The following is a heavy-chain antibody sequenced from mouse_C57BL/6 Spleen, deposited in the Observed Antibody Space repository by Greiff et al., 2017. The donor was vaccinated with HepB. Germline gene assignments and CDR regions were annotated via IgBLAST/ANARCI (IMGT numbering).Heavy chain of an antibody. D-gene: IGHD2-4*01. V-gene: IGHV3-6*01. CDR3: ARGGIYYDYDGVDY. CDR2: ISYDGSN. J-gene: IGHJ2*01. Sequence: VQLKESGPGLVKPSQSLSLTCSVTGYSITSGYYWNWIRQFPGNKLEWMGYISYDGSNNYNPSLKNRISITRDTSKNQFFLKLNSVTTEDTATYYCARGGIYYDYDGVDYWGQGTTLTVSS. CDR1: GYSITSGYY.